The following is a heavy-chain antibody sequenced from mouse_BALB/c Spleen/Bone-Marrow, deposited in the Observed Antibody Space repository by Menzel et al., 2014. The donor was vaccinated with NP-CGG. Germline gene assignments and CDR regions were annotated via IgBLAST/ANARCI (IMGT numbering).Heavy chain of an antibody. Sequence: EVKVVESGGGLVKPGGSLKLSCAASGFTFSSYAMSWVRQSPEKRLEWVAEISSGGSYTYYPDTVTGRFTISRDNAKNTLYLEKSSLRSEDTAMYYCARDYYGSSYAMDYWGQGTSVTVSS. CDR3: ARDYYGSSYAMDY. J-gene: IGHJ4*01. CDR1: GFTFSSYA. D-gene: IGHD1-1*01. CDR2: ISSGGSYT. V-gene: IGHV5-9-4*01.